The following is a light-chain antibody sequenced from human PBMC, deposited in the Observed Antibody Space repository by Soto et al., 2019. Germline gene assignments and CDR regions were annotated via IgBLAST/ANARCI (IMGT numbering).Light chain of an antibody. CDR3: CSYTSSSTLV. Sequence: QSALTQPASVSGSPGQSITISCTGTSSDIGGYNHVSWYQQPPGKAPKLMIYEVSNRPSGVSDRFSGSKSGNTASLTISGLQADDEDAYYCCSYTSSSTLVFGGGTKLTVL. V-gene: IGLV2-14*01. CDR2: EVS. CDR1: SSDIGGYNH. J-gene: IGLJ3*02.